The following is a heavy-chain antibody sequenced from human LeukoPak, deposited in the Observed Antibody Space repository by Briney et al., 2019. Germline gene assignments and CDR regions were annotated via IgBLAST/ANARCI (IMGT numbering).Heavy chain of an antibody. CDR1: GGSFSGYY. CDR3: ARQTGSGLFILP. D-gene: IGHD3/OR15-3a*01. Sequence: SETLSLTCAVYGGSFSGYYWSWIRQPPGKGLEWIGEINHSGSTNYSPSLKSGVTISVDTSKNQFSLKLSFVTAADTAVYYCARQTGSGLFILPGGQGTLVTVSS. CDR2: INHSGST. J-gene: IGHJ4*02. V-gene: IGHV4-34*01.